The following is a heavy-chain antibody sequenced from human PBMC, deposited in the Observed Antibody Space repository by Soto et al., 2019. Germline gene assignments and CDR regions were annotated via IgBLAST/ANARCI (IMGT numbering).Heavy chain of an antibody. CDR1: GLTFNNYA. CDR2: ISGGGDTT. CDR3: AKGRGGSGSLTPRVDF. D-gene: IGHD3-10*01. J-gene: IGHJ4*02. Sequence: EVQLLESGGGLVQPGGSLRLSCAASGLTFNNYAMTWVRQAPGKGLEWVSAISGGGDTTYYADSVKGRFTVYRDGSKNTLYLQMSSLRAEDTALYYCAKGRGGSGSLTPRVDFWGQGTLVTVSS. V-gene: IGHV3-23*01.